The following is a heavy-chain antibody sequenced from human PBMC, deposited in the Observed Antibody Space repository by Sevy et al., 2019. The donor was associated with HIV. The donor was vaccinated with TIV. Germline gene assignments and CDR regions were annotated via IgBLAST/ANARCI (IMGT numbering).Heavy chain of an antibody. CDR1: GFTFRSYG. D-gene: IGHD1-26*01. J-gene: IGHJ4*02. CDR2: IYYDGSNE. V-gene: IGHV3-33*01. Sequence: QLGGSLRLSCAASGFTFRSYGMHWVRQAPGKGLEWVAVIYYDGSNEYYADSVKGRFTISRDNSKNTLYLQMNSVRAEDTAVYYCARDGDTGSYSEGIDYWGQGTLVTVSS. CDR3: ARDGDTGSYSEGIDY.